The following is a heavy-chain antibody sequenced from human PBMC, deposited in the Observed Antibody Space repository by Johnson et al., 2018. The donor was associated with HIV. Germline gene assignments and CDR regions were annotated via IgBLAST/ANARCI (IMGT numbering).Heavy chain of an antibody. D-gene: IGHD3-10*01. CDR1: GFTFSNAW. Sequence: EVQLVESGGGLVKPGGSLRLSCAASGFTFSNAWMSWVRQAPGKGLEWVGRIKSKTDGWTTDYAAPVKGRFTISRDDSKNTLYLQMNSLKTEDTAVYYCTTDPTSILWFREVGRDAFDIWGQGTMVTVSS. J-gene: IGHJ3*02. CDR3: TTDPTSILWFREVGRDAFDI. V-gene: IGHV3-15*01. CDR2: IKSKTDGWTT.